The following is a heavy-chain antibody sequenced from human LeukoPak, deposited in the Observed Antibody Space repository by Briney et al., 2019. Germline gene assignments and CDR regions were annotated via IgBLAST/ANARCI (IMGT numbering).Heavy chain of an antibody. CDR1: GGSFSGYY. CDR3: ARGDYGSGTYLWGS. CDR2: INHSGST. J-gene: IGHJ5*02. Sequence: SETLSLTCAVYGGSFSGYYWSWIRQPPGKGLEWIGEINHSGSTNYNPSLKSRVTISVDTSQSQFSLQLTSVTAADTAVYYCARGDYGSGTYLWGSWGQGILVTVSS. V-gene: IGHV4-34*01. D-gene: IGHD3-10*01.